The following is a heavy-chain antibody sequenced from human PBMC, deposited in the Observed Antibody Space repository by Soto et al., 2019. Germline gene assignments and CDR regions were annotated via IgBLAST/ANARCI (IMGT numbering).Heavy chain of an antibody. D-gene: IGHD1-26*01. V-gene: IGHV3-30*18. CDR2: ISYDGSNK. Sequence: GGSLRLSCAASGFTFSSYGMHWVRQAPGKGLEWVAVISYDGSNKYYADSVKGRFTISRDNSKNTLYLQMNSLRAEDTAVYYCAKSPGLLVGATDYFDYWGQGTLVTVSS. CDR1: GFTFSSYG. J-gene: IGHJ4*02. CDR3: AKSPGLLVGATDYFDY.